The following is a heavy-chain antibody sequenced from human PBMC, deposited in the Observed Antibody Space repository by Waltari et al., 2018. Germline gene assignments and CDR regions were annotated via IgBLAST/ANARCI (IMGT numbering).Heavy chain of an antibody. CDR1: GYTLTELS. D-gene: IGHD6-19*01. J-gene: IGHJ4*02. Sequence: QVQLVQSGAEVKKPGASVKVSCKVSGYTLTELSMHWVRQAPGKGLEWMGGFDPEDGETIYAQKFQGRVTMTEDTSKDTAYMELSSLRSEDTAVYYCATVQWLAPLDEYYFDYWGQGTLVTVSS. V-gene: IGHV1-24*01. CDR2: FDPEDGET. CDR3: ATVQWLAPLDEYYFDY.